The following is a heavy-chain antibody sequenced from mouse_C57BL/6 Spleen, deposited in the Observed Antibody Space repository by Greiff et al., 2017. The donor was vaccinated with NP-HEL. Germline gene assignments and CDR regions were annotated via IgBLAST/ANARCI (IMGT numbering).Heavy chain of an antibody. CDR3: ARSGYDYDEFAY. Sequence: QVQLQQSGAELVKPGASVKISCKASGYAFSSYWMNWVKQRPGKGLEWIGQIYPGDGDTNYNGKFKGKATLTADKSSSTAYMQLSSLTSEDSAVYFCARSGYDYDEFAYWGQGTLVTVSA. D-gene: IGHD2-4*01. J-gene: IGHJ3*01. V-gene: IGHV1-80*01. CDR2: IYPGDGDT. CDR1: GYAFSSYW.